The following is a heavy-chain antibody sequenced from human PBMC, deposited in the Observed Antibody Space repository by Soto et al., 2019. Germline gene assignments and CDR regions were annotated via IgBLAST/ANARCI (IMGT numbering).Heavy chain of an antibody. Sequence: GASVKVSCKASGYTFTSYGISWVRQAPGQGLEWMGWISAYNGNTNYAQKLQGRVTMTTDTSTSTAYMELRSLRSDDTAVYYCARDLSQTGTTNWFDPWSQGTLVTVSS. CDR2: ISAYNGNT. V-gene: IGHV1-18*01. CDR3: ARDLSQTGTTNWFDP. CDR1: GYTFTSYG. J-gene: IGHJ5*02. D-gene: IGHD1-7*01.